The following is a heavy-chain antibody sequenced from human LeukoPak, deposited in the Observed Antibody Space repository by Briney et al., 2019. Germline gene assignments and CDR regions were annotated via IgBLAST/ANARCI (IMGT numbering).Heavy chain of an antibody. D-gene: IGHD5-24*01. J-gene: IGHJ4*02. V-gene: IGHV1-69*05. CDR2: IIPIFGTA. CDR1: GGTFSSYA. CDR3: ARDGRWLQFSFDY. Sequence: EASVKVSCKASGGTFSSYAISWVRQAPGQGLEWMGGIIPIFGTANYAQKFQGRVTMTRDTSTSTVYMELSSLRSEDTAVYYCARDGRWLQFSFDYWGQGTLVTVSS.